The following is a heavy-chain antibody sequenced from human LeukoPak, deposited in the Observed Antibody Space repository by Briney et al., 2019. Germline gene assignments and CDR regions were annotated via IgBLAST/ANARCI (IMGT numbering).Heavy chain of an antibody. CDR3: AKVVSYQWRNALDI. CDR2: INTDGSGT. D-gene: IGHD6-19*01. Sequence: PGGSPRLSCVASGLTFSGSWMHWVCQAPGKGLVWVSRINTDGSGTTYADSVKGRFTISRDNAKNTLYLQMNSLRAEDTAVYYCAKVVSYQWRNALDIWGQGTMVTVSS. J-gene: IGHJ3*02. CDR1: GLTFSGSW. V-gene: IGHV3-74*01.